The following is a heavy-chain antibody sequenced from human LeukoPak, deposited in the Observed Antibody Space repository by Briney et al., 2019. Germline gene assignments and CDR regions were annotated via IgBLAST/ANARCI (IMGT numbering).Heavy chain of an antibody. J-gene: IGHJ6*02. Sequence: GGSLRLSCAASGFTFSSYWMNWARQAPGKGLEWVASINHNGNVNYYVDSVKGRFTISRDNAKNSLYLQMSNLRAEDTAVYYCARERIHYGSGGDLTDARLFYYYGMDVWGQGTTVTVSS. CDR1: GFTFSSYW. CDR3: ARERIHYGSGGDLTDARLFYYYGMDV. D-gene: IGHD3-10*01. CDR2: INHNGNVN. V-gene: IGHV3-7*03.